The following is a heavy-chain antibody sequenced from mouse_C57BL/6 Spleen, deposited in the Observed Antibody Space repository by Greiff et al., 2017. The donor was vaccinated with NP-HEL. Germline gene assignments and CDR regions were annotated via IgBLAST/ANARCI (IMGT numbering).Heavy chain of an antibody. V-gene: IGHV3-6*01. CDR3: ARGRDWDGAMDY. Sequence: EVQLQQSGPGLVKPSQSLSLTCSVTGYSITSGYYWNWIRQFPGNKLEWMGYISYDGSNNYNPSLKNRISITRDTSKNQFFLKLNSVTTEDTATYYCARGRDWDGAMDYWGQGTSVTVSS. CDR1: GYSITSGYY. J-gene: IGHJ4*01. D-gene: IGHD4-1*01. CDR2: ISYDGSN.